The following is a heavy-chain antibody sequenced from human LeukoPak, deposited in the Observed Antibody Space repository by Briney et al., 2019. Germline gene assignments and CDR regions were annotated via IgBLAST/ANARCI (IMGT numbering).Heavy chain of an antibody. CDR1: GYTFTSYG. J-gene: IGHJ3*02. D-gene: IGHD3-22*01. V-gene: IGHV1-18*01. CDR2: ISAYNGNT. Sequence: GASVKVSCKASGYTFTSYGISWVRQAPGQGLEWMGWISAYNGNTNYAQKFQGRVTMTRDTSTSTVYMELSSLRSEDTAVYYCVREGDSSGYEAFDIWGQGTMVTVSA. CDR3: VREGDSSGYEAFDI.